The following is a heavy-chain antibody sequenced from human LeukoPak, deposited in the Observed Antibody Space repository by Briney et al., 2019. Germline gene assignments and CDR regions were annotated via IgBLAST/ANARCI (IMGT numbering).Heavy chain of an antibody. J-gene: IGHJ6*03. CDR1: GFTFSSYT. CDR3: AREQRRLTDQMYYYYYMDV. Sequence: GGSLRLSCATSGFTFSSYTMNWVRQAPGKGLEWVSSIGTGSTSIYYADSVKGRFTISRDNARNSLYLQMNSLRAEDTAVYYCAREQRRLTDQMYYYYYMDVWGKGTTVTVSS. CDR2: IGTGSTSI. D-gene: IGHD4-17*01. V-gene: IGHV3-21*01.